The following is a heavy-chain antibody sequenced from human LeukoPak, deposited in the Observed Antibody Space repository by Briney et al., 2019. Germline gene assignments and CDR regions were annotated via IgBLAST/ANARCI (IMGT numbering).Heavy chain of an antibody. D-gene: IGHD1-26*01. J-gene: IGHJ3*02. CDR3: AAVVGATIDAFDI. Sequence: ASVTVSCKASGFTFTSSAMQWVRQARGQRLEWIGWIVVGSGNTNYAQKFQERVTITRDMSTSTAYMELSSLRSEDTAVYYCAAVVGATIDAFDIWGQGTMVTVSS. CDR2: IVVGSGNT. CDR1: GFTFTSSA. V-gene: IGHV1-58*02.